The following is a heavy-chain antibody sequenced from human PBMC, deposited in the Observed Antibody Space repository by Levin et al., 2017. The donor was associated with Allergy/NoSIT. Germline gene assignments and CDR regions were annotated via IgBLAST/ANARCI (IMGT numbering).Heavy chain of an antibody. CDR2: ISWSSGSL. CDR1: GFTFDNYG. J-gene: IGHJ3*01. Sequence: GGSLRLSCAASGFTFDNYGMHWVRQAPGKGLEWVSGISWSSGSLAYADSVKGRFTISRDNAKNSLYLQMYSLRPEDTALYYCARARPRGVAGEDDFDLWGQGTMFTVSS. D-gene: IGHD6-19*01. CDR3: ARARPRGVAGEDDFDL. V-gene: IGHV3-9*01.